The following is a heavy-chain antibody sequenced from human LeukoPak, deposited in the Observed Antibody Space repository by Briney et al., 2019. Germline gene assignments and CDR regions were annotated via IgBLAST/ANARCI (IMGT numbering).Heavy chain of an antibody. CDR3: ARKGGADYSNYLKYYYFYMEG. D-gene: IGHD4-11*01. CDR2: INPNSGGT. V-gene: IGHV1-2*02. Sequence: ASVKVSCKASGYTFTGYYMHWVRQAPGQGLEWMGWINPNSGGTNYAQKFQGRVTMTRDTSISTAYMELSRLRSDDTAVYYCARKGGADYSNYLKYYYFYMEGGGKGPTAPVS. CDR1: GYTFTGYY. J-gene: IGHJ6*03.